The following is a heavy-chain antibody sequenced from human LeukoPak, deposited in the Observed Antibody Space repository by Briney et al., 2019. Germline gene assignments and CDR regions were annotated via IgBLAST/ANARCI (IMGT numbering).Heavy chain of an antibody. J-gene: IGHJ4*02. V-gene: IGHV3-23*01. CDR1: GFTFSDFP. D-gene: IGHD5-18*01. CDR2: IFPSSVEI. Sequence: GGSLRLSCAASGFTFSDFPMIWVRQAPGKGLEWVSTIFPSSVEIHYADSVKGRFTISRDNSRSTLSLQMDSLRAEDTATYYCATYRQIQVPFEFWGQGTLVTVSS. CDR3: ATYRQIQVPFEF.